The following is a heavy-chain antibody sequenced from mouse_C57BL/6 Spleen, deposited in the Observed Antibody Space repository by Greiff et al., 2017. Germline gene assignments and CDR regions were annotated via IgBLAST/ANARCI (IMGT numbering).Heavy chain of an antibody. Sequence: VQLQQPGAELVRPGSSVKLSCKASGYTFTSYWMDWVKQRPGQGLEWIGNIYPSDSETHYNQKFKDKATLTVDKSSSTAYMQLSSLTSEDSAVYYCARSDYGSSLYAMDYWGQGTSVTVSS. CDR1: GYTFTSYW. CDR3: ARSDYGSSLYAMDY. D-gene: IGHD1-1*01. J-gene: IGHJ4*01. V-gene: IGHV1-61*01. CDR2: IYPSDSET.